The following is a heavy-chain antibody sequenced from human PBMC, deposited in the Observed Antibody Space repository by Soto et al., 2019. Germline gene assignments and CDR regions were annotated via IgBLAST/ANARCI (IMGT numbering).Heavy chain of an antibody. D-gene: IGHD1-1*01. J-gene: IGHJ4*02. Sequence: GGSLRLSCAASGFTFSSYGMHWVRQAPGKGLEWVAVISYDGSNKYYADSVKGRFTISRDNSKNTLYLQMNSLRAEVTAVYYCAKGNAFPLDYWGQGTLVTVSS. V-gene: IGHV3-30*18. CDR3: AKGNAFPLDY. CDR1: GFTFSSYG. CDR2: ISYDGSNK.